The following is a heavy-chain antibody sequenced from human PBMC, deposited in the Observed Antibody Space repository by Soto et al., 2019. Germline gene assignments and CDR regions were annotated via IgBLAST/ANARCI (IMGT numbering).Heavy chain of an antibody. CDR1: GYSFTNYW. V-gene: IGHV5-51*01. D-gene: IGHD1-1*01. J-gene: IGHJ6*02. CDR2: IYPGDSDT. Sequence: GESPKISCQGSGYSFTNYWIGWVRQMPGKGLEWMGIIYPGDSDTRYSPSFQGQVTISADKSISTAYLQWSSLKASDTAMYYCARRGTTGYYFYGMDVWGQGTTVTVS. CDR3: ARRGTTGYYFYGMDV.